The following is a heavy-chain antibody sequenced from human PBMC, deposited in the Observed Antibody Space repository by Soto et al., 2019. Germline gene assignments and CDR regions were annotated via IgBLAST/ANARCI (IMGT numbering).Heavy chain of an antibody. CDR3: ARQGFGALHGLVDG. CDR2: VHDSWGS. CDR1: GGSISNYY. Sequence: QVPLQESGPGLVKPSETLSLSCTVSGGSISNYYWSWFRQTPGKGLEWIGYVHDSWGSNYNPSLKRRVAISLDTSKSQFSLKLTSVTATDTAVYYRARQGFGALHGLVDGWGQGTTVTVSS. J-gene: IGHJ6*02. D-gene: IGHD3-10*01. V-gene: IGHV4-59*08.